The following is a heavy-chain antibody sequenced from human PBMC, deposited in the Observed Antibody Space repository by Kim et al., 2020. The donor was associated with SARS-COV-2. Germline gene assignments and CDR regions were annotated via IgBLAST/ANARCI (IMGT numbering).Heavy chain of an antibody. J-gene: IGHJ6*03. CDR1: GFTFDDYA. V-gene: IGHV3-43*02. D-gene: IGHD6-13*01. CDR2: ISGDGGST. CDR3: AKDSSNGLHSSSWYPSYYYYYYMDV. Sequence: GGSLRLSCAASGFTFDDYAMHWVRQAPGKGLEWVSLISGDGGSTYYADSVKGRFTISRDNSKNSLYLQMNSLRTEDTALYYCAKDSSNGLHSSSWYPSYYYYYYMDVWGKGTTVTVSS.